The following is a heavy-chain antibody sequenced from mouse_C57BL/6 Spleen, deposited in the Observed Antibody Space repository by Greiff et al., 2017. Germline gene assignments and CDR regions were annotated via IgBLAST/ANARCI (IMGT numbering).Heavy chain of an antibody. CDR3: AKVLCYHYAMDY. V-gene: IGHV5-17*01. Sequence: DVQLQESGGGLVKPGGSLKLSCAASGFTFSDYGMHWVRQAPEKGLEWVAYISSGSSTIYYADTVKGRFTISRDTAKNTLFLQITSLRSDDTAVYYGAKVLCYHYAMDYWGQGTSVTVSS. D-gene: IGHD6-1*01. CDR2: ISSGSSTI. CDR1: GFTFSDYG. J-gene: IGHJ4*01.